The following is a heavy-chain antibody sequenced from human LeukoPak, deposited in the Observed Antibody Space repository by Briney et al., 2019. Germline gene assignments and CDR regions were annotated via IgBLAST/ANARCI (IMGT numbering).Heavy chain of an antibody. CDR2: IRGSGGST. D-gene: IGHD2-2*01. CDR1: GFTSSSYA. CDR3: AKTVVPAAMGLWDV. Sequence: GGSLRLSCAASGFTSSSYAMSWVRQAPGKGLEGVSAIRGSGGSTYYADSAKGRFTISRDNSKNTLYLQMNSLRAEETGVYYCAKTVVPAAMGLWDVWGEGDTVTVSS. V-gene: IGHV3-23*01. J-gene: IGHJ6*01.